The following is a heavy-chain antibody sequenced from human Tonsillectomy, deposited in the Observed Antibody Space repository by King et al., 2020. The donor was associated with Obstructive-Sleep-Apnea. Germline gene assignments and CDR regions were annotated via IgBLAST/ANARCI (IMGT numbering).Heavy chain of an antibody. CDR3: ARTIHLLRFLEWSFYFDY. V-gene: IGHV4-38-2*02. CDR2: IYHSGST. J-gene: IGHJ4*02. CDR1: GYSISSGYY. Sequence: QLQESGPGLVKPSETLSLTCTVSGYSISSGYYWGWIRQPPGKGLEWIGSIYHSGSTYDNPSLKSRVTISVDTSKNQSSLKMSSVTAADTAVYYCARTIHLLRFLEWSFYFDYWGQGTLVTVSS. D-gene: IGHD3-3*01.